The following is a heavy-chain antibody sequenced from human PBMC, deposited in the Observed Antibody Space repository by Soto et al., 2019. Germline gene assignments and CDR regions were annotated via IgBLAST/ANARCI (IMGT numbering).Heavy chain of an antibody. D-gene: IGHD6-19*01. Sequence: GGVLRLSCAASGFTFSSYAMHWVRQAPGKGLEWVAVISYDGSNKYYADSVKGRFTISRDNSKNTLYLQMNSLRAEDTAVYYCARSDSSGLDYWGQGTLVTVSS. V-gene: IGHV3-30-3*01. CDR3: ARSDSSGLDY. CDR2: ISYDGSNK. CDR1: GFTFSSYA. J-gene: IGHJ4*02.